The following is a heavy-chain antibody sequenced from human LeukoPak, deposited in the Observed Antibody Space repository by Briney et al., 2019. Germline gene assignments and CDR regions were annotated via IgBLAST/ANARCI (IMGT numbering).Heavy chain of an antibody. J-gene: IGHJ4*02. D-gene: IGHD6-13*01. V-gene: IGHV3-23*01. CDR2: VSGSGGRGAT. CDR1: GFTVISNY. CDR3: AKDIAASGLPRIFDF. Sequence: GGSLRLSCAASGFTVISNYMSWVRQAPGKGLEWVSCVSGSGGRGATYYTDSVKGRFTISRDNAKNTMYLQMNSLSGEDTAIYYCAKDIAASGLPRIFDFWGQGTLVTVSS.